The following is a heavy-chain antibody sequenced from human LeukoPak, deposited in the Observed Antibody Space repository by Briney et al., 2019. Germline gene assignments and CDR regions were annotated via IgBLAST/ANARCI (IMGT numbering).Heavy chain of an antibody. J-gene: IGHJ4*02. CDR2: ISSSGSTI. Sequence: PGGSLRLSCAASGFTFSSYEMNWVRQAPGKGLEWVSYISSSGSTIYYADSVKGRFTISRDNAKNSLYLQMNSLRAEDTAVYYCARDRQLLWAYYFDYWGQGTLVTVFS. CDR3: ARDRQLLWAYYFDY. D-gene: IGHD2-2*01. V-gene: IGHV3-48*03. CDR1: GFTFSSYE.